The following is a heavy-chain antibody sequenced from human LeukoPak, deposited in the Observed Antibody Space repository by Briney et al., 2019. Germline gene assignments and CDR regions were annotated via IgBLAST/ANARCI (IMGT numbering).Heavy chain of an antibody. D-gene: IGHD6-19*01. CDR3: ARGSGWYYFDY. CDR1: GGSISSGSYY. CDR2: INHSGST. V-gene: IGHV4-39*07. Sequence: SETLSLTCTVSGGSISSGSYYWSWIRQPTGKGLEWIGEINHSGSTNYNPSLKSRVTISVDTSKNQFSLKLSSVTAADTAVYYCARGSGWYYFDYWGQGTLVTVSS. J-gene: IGHJ4*02.